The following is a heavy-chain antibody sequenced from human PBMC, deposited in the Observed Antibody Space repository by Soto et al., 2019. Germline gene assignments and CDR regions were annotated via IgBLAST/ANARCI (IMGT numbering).Heavy chain of an antibody. J-gene: IGHJ3*01. CDR1: GFTFSVFA. Sequence: EEQLLESGGGLVQRGGSLRLPCAASGFTFSVFAMSWVRQAPGKGLELVSTISGRGENTYYADSVKGRFTISRDNSKNTLNLKMNSLRGEDTAVYYCAKDRGTGDYGVNAVELWGQGTMVTVSS. V-gene: IGHV3-23*01. D-gene: IGHD4-17*01. CDR2: ISGRGENT. CDR3: AKDRGTGDYGVNAVEL.